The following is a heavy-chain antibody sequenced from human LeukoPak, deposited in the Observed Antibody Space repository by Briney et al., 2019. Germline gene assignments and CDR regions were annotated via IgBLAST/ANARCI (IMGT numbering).Heavy chain of an antibody. CDR3: ARDPRGMRWLQLALAFDY. V-gene: IGHV1-3*01. D-gene: IGHD5-24*01. Sequence: GASVKVSCKASGYTFTSYAMHWVRQAPGQRLEWMGWINAGNGNTKYSQKFQGRVTITRDTSASTVYMELSSLRSEDTAVYYCARDPRGMRWLQLALAFDYWGQGTLVTVSS. J-gene: IGHJ4*02. CDR2: INAGNGNT. CDR1: GYTFTSYA.